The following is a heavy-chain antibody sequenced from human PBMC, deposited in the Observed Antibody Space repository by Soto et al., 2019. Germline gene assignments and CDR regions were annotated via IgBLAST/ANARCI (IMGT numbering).Heavy chain of an antibody. V-gene: IGHV4-39*01. D-gene: IGHD2-21*01. CDR3: AGQAIARGSMDV. CDR1: GGSISSSSYY. CDR2: IYYSGST. Sequence: SETLSLTCTVSGGSISSSSYYWGWIRQPPGKGLEWIGSIYYSGSTYYNPSLKSRVTISVDTSKNQFSLKLSSVTAADTAVYYCAGQAIARGSMDVWGQGTTVTVS. J-gene: IGHJ6*02.